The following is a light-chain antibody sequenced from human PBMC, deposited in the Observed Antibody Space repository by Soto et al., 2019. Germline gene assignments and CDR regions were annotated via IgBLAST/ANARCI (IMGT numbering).Light chain of an antibody. CDR3: QQRRNWIT. CDR2: DAS. V-gene: IGKV3-11*01. J-gene: IGKJ4*01. CDR1: QSIGNY. Sequence: EIVLTQSPATLSLSPGQRATLSCRASQSIGNYLAWYQQKPGQAPRLLMYDASTRATGLPARFSGSGSGTDFTLTIGSLEPEDFAVYHCQQRRNWITFGGGTKVEIK.